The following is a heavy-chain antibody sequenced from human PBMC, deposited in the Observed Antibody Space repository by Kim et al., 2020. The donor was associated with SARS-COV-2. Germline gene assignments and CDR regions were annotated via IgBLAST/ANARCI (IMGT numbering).Heavy chain of an antibody. V-gene: IGHV3-23*01. Sequence: GGSLRLSCAASGFTIVNYAMTWVRQAPGKGLEWVSTIGGVGDTIYYADSVKGRFIISRDNSKNTLYLQMNSLRAEDTAIYYCAKGWFDLEYWGQGTLVTVSS. D-gene: IGHD3-3*01. J-gene: IGHJ4*02. CDR3: AKGWFDLEY. CDR2: IGGVGDTI. CDR1: GFTIVNYA.